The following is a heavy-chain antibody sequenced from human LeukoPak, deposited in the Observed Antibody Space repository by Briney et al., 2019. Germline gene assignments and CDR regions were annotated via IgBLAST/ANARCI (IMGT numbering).Heavy chain of an antibody. Sequence: GGSLRLSCAASGFTFSNYAMSWVRQAPGEGLEWVSAISNSGGTIHYADSVKGRFTISRDNSKNTVYLQMSSLRADDTALYYCAKGPRQQLVTRFDNWGQGTLVTVSS. D-gene: IGHD6-13*01. V-gene: IGHV3-23*01. CDR2: ISNSGGTI. CDR1: GFTFSNYA. J-gene: IGHJ4*02. CDR3: AKGPRQQLVTRFDN.